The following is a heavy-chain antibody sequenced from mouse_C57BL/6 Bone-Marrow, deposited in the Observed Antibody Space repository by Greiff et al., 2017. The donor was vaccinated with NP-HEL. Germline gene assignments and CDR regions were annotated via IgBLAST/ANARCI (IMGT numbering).Heavy chain of an antibody. V-gene: IGHV1-63*01. CDR1: GYTFTNYW. CDR3: ERGIYDGDSFAY. Sequence: VQLQQSGAELVRPGTSVKMSCKASGYTFTNYWIGWAKQRPGHGLEWIGDIYPGGGYTNYNEKFKGQSTLTADKSSSTAYMQFSRVTSEDSAIYYCERGIYDGDSFAYWGQGTLVTVSA. D-gene: IGHD2-3*01. CDR2: IYPGGGYT. J-gene: IGHJ3*01.